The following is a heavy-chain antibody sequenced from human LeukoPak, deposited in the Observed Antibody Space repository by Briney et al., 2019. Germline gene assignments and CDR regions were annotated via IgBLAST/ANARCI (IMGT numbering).Heavy chain of an antibody. CDR1: GGSISSGGYY. CDR2: INHSGST. Sequence: SQTLSLTCTVSGGSISSGGYYWSWIRQPPGKGLEWIGEINHSGSTNYNPSLKSRVTISVDTSKNQFSLKLSSVTAADTAVYYCASHQWLAPLRTNPDYWGQGTLVTVSS. CDR3: ASHQWLAPLRTNPDY. D-gene: IGHD6-19*01. J-gene: IGHJ4*02. V-gene: IGHV4-30-2*01.